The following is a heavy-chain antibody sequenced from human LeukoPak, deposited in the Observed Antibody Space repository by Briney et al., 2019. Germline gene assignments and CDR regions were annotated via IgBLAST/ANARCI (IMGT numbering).Heavy chain of an antibody. J-gene: IGHJ4*02. CDR2: IIPIFGTA. D-gene: IGHD3-3*01. Sequence: ASVKFSCKASGGTFSSYAISWVRQAPGQGLEWMGGIIPIFGTANYAQKFQGRVTITADESTSTAYMELSSLRSEDTAVYYCARASDRAQNYDFWSGYFSRFDYWGQGTLVTVPS. V-gene: IGHV1-69*13. CDR1: GGTFSSYA. CDR3: ARASDRAQNYDFWSGYFSRFDY.